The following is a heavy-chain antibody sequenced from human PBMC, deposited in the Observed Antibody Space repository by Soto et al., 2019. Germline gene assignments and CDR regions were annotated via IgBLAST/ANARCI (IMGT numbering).Heavy chain of an antibody. CDR3: AKGKISTTTYTSFDS. V-gene: IGHV3-23*01. D-gene: IGHD1-26*01. Sequence: VGSLRPSCEASGFTFSRFAMSWVRQAPGKGLEWVSTFSGPGGTYYADSVKGRFTISRDNFKSSLYLQMSNLRAEDTAIYYCAKGKISTTTYTSFDSWGQGTLVTVSS. CDR2: FSGPGGT. CDR1: GFTFSRFA. J-gene: IGHJ5*01.